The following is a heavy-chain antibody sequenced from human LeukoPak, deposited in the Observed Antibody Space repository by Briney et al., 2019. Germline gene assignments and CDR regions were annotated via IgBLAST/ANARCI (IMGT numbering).Heavy chain of an antibody. CDR3: ARAGLRGRRGVIFDY. J-gene: IGHJ4*02. Sequence: GGSLRLSCAASGFTFSSYEMNWVRQAPGKGLEWVSYINSSGSTIYYADSVKGRFTISRDNAKNSLYLQMNSLRAEDTAVYYCARAGLRGRRGVIFDYWGQGTLVTVSS. CDR2: INSSGSTI. V-gene: IGHV3-48*03. D-gene: IGHD3-10*01. CDR1: GFTFSSYE.